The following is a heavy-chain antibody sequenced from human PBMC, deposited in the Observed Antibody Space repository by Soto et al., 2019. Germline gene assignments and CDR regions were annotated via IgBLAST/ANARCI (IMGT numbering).Heavy chain of an antibody. CDR1: GFTLSSYW. V-gene: IGHV3-7*01. J-gene: IGHJ4*02. CDR2: IKQDGSEQ. CDR3: ARGSSLNY. D-gene: IGHD6-13*01. Sequence: EVQLVESGGGLVQPGGSLRLSCVGSGFTLSSYWMSWARQAPGKGLEWLANIKQDGSEQHYVDSVKGRFSISRDNAQTSLFLNMSSLRDEDTAVYYCARGSSLNYWGQGTLVTVSS.